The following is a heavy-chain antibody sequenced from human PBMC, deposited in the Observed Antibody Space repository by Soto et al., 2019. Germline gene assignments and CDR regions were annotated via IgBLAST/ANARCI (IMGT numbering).Heavy chain of an antibody. CDR1: GFTFSSYW. D-gene: IGHD6-6*01. V-gene: IGHV3-7*03. CDR3: ARDREQLVPPYYYYYYGMDV. Sequence: QAGGSLRLSCAASGFTFSSYWMSWVRQAPGKGLEWVANIKQDGSEKYYVDSVKGRFTISRDNAKNSLYLQMNSLRAEDTAVYYCARDREQLVPPYYYYYYGMDVWGQGTTVTVSS. CDR2: IKQDGSEK. J-gene: IGHJ6*02.